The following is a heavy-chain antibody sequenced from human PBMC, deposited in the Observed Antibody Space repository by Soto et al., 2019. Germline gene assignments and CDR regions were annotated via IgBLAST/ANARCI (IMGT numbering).Heavy chain of an antibody. CDR3: AREEDCSSTSCFIDY. V-gene: IGHV3-66*01. Sequence: PGGSLRLSCAASGFTVSSNYMSWVRQAPGKGLEWVSVIYSGGTTYYADSVKGRFTISRDNSKNTLYLQMNSLRAEDTAVYYCAREEDCSSTSCFIDYWGQGTLVTVSS. J-gene: IGHJ4*02. D-gene: IGHD2-2*01. CDR2: IYSGGTT. CDR1: GFTVSSNY.